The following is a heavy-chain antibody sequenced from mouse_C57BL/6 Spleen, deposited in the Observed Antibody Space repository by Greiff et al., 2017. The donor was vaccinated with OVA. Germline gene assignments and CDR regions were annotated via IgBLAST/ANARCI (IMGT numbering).Heavy chain of an antibody. Sequence: DVQLQESGPGLVKPSQSLSLTCSVTGYSITSGYYWNWIRQFPGNKLEWMGYISYDGSNNYNPSLKNRISITRDTSKNQFFLKLNSVTTEDTATYYCARGDSWGYFDYWGQGTTLTVSS. D-gene: IGHD4-1*01. CDR1: GYSITSGYY. V-gene: IGHV3-6*01. CDR2: ISYDGSN. CDR3: ARGDSWGYFDY. J-gene: IGHJ2*01.